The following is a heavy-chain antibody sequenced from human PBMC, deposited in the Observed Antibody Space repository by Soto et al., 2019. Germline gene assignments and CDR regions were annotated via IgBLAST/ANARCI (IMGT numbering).Heavy chain of an antibody. V-gene: IGHV3-74*01. J-gene: IGHJ4*02. CDR3: ARDPGTAFDY. Sequence: GGSLRLSCAASGFTFSSYWMHWVRQAPGKGLVWVSRINGDGIATSYADSVKGRFTVSRDNAKNTLFLQMDSLRAEDTAVYYCARDPGTAFDYWGQGTLVTVSS. D-gene: IGHD1-7*01. CDR1: GFTFSSYW. CDR2: INGDGIAT.